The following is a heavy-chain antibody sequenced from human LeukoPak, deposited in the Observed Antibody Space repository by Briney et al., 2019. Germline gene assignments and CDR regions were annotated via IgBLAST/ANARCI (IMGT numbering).Heavy chain of an antibody. Sequence: SETLSLTCTVSGYSISSGYYWGWIRQPPGKGLEWIGSIYHSGSTYYNPSLKSRVTISVDTSKNQFSLKLSSVTAADTAVYYCARSYSSGWYVLDYWGQGTLVTVSS. J-gene: IGHJ4*02. CDR2: IYHSGST. V-gene: IGHV4-38-2*02. CDR3: ARSYSSGWYVLDY. CDR1: GYSISSGYY. D-gene: IGHD6-19*01.